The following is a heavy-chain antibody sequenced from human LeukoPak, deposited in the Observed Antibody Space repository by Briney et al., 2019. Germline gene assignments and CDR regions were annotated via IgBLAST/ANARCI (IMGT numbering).Heavy chain of an antibody. D-gene: IGHD3/OR15-3a*01. V-gene: IGHV1-8*01. CDR2: MSPNSGNT. CDR1: GYIFTSYD. J-gene: IGHJ4*02. CDR3: TRGPPNWGYDF. Sequence: GASVTVSCKASGYIFTSYDINWVRQATGQRLEWLGWMSPNSGNTGYAQNFQGRVTMTRSTALSTAYMELSSLKSDDTAVYYCTRGPPNWGYDFWGQGTLVTVSS.